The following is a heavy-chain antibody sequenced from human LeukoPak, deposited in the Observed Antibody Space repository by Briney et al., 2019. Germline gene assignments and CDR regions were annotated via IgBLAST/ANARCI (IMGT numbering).Heavy chain of an antibody. J-gene: IGHJ1*01. Sequence: GASAKVSCKASGGTFSSYAISWVRQAPGQGLEWMGGIIPIFGTANYAQKFQGRVTITTDESTSTAYMELSSLRSEDTAVYYCARDPGGSCYGGCSEYFQHWGQGTLVTVSS. CDR3: ARDPGGSCYGGCSEYFQH. CDR1: GGTFSSYA. D-gene: IGHD2-15*01. V-gene: IGHV1-69*05. CDR2: IIPIFGTA.